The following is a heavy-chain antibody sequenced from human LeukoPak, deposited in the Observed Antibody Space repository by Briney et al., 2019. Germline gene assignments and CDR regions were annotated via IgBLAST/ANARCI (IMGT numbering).Heavy chain of an antibody. CDR3: ARGSAIFGVVIIPPTFDY. J-gene: IGHJ4*02. CDR1: GGSFSGYY. D-gene: IGHD3-3*01. CDR2: INHSGST. V-gene: IGHV4-34*01. Sequence: SETLSLTCAVYGGSFSGYYWSWIRQPPGKGLEWIGEINHSGSTNYNPSLKSRVTISVDTSKNQFSLKLSSVTAADTAVYYCARGSAIFGVVIIPPTFDYWGQGTLVTVSS.